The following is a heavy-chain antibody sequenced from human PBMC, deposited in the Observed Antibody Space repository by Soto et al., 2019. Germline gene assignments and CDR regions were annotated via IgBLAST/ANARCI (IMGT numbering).Heavy chain of an antibody. J-gene: IGHJ5*02. CDR3: ARVVSNWFDP. D-gene: IGHD2-21*01. CDR2: IYASGSP. Sequence: SETLSLTCTISGGSVSVYYWSWIRQSTGQGLEWIGYIYASGSPYYNPSLRSRVTISADTSKNQISLKLTSPTAADTAVYYCARVVSNWFDPWGQGTLVTVSS. V-gene: IGHV4-59*02. CDR1: GGSVSVYY.